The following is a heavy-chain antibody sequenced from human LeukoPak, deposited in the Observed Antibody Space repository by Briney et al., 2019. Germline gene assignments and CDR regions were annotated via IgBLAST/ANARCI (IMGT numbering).Heavy chain of an antibody. Sequence: GGSLRLSCAASGFTFSSPVMSWVRQAPGKGLEWVSSVSGSGGSTYYADSVKGRFTISRDNSKNTLYLQVNSLRPEDKALYYCICCGTLGYWGQGTLVTVSS. CDR1: GFTFSSPV. D-gene: IGHD3-16*01. CDR3: ICCGTLGY. CDR2: VSGSGGST. V-gene: IGHV3-23*01. J-gene: IGHJ4*02.